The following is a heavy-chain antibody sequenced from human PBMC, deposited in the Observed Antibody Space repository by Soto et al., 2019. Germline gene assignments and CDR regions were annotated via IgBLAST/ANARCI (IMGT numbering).Heavy chain of an antibody. CDR2: VYYSGSS. CDR1: CGSISRYY. Sequence: LDTLSLTCTVSCGSISRYYWSWIRQPPGKGLEWIGYVYYSGSSDYNPSLKSRVTTSLDTSKSQFSLKLSSVTAADTAVYYCARTPTAEMATIISRYFDLWGQGTLVTVSS. V-gene: IGHV4-59*01. CDR3: ARTPTAEMATIISRYFDL. J-gene: IGHJ4*02. D-gene: IGHD5-12*01.